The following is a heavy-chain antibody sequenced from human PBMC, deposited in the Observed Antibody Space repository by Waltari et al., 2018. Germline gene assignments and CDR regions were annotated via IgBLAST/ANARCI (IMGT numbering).Heavy chain of an antibody. J-gene: IGHJ4*02. Sequence: QVQLKESGPGLLKASETLSLTCDVSGYAINSGFYWGWIRQPPGKGLEWIATIYHDGSTFYNPSLTSRVSTSMDTSKNPFSLTLQAVTAADTAVYYCSRQVLGYCTSAACRRLESWGQGTLVTVSS. CDR2: IYHDGST. CDR1: GYAINSGFY. CDR3: SRQVLGYCTSAACRRLES. V-gene: IGHV4-38-2*01. D-gene: IGHD2-2*03.